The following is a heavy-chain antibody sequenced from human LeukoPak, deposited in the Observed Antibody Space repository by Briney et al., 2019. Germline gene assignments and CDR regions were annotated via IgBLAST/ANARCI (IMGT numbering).Heavy chain of an antibody. CDR1: GFTFSSYG. V-gene: IGHV3-30*18. Sequence: PGGSLRLSCAASGFTFSSYGMHWVRQAPGKGLEWVAVISYDGSNKYYADSVKGRFTISRDNSKNTPYLQMNSLRAEDTAVYYCAKVASIDSGDDYWGQGTLVTVSS. CDR3: AKVASIDSGDDY. J-gene: IGHJ4*02. D-gene: IGHD3-3*02. CDR2: ISYDGSNK.